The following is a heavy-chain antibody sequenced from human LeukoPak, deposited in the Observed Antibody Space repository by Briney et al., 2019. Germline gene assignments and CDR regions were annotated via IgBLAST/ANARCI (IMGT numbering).Heavy chain of an antibody. V-gene: IGHV3-53*01. CDR1: GFTVSSNY. J-gene: IGHJ3*02. Sequence: PGGSLRLSCAASGFTVSSNYMSWVRQAPGKGLEWVSIIYSNGNTHYADSVRGRFTISRDNSMNTLYLQMNNLRAEDTAVYYCARTNNYAFDIWGLGTMVTVSS. CDR3: ARTNNYAFDI. D-gene: IGHD5-24*01. CDR2: IYSNGNT.